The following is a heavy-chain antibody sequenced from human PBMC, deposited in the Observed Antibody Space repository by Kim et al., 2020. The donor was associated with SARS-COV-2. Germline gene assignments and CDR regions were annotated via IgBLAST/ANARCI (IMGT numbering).Heavy chain of an antibody. Sequence: SVKVSCKASGGTFSSYAISWVRQAPGQGLEWMGGIIPIFGTANYAQKFQGRVTITADESTSTAYMVLSSLRSEDTAVYYCARGGWRYGSGISYYYYGMDVWGQGTTVTVSS. J-gene: IGHJ6*02. D-gene: IGHD3-10*01. V-gene: IGHV1-69*13. CDR1: GGTFSSYA. CDR2: IIPIFGTA. CDR3: ARGGWRYGSGISYYYYGMDV.